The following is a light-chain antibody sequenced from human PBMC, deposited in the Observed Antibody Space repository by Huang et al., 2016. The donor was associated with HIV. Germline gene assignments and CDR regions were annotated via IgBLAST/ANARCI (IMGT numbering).Light chain of an antibody. CDR2: GAS. V-gene: IGKV3-20*01. CDR3: QQYGSSPRT. CDR1: ENITSNF. J-gene: IGKJ4*01. Sequence: EIVLTQSPATVSLSPGDGATVSCRARENITSNFLAWYQQRPGQAPRLLIDGASRRATGIPDRFSGSGSGTDFTLTITRLEPEDFAMYLCQQYGSSPRTFGRGTKVEI.